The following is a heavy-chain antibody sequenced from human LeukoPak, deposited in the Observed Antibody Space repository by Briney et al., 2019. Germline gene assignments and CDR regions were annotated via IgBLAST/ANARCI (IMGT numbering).Heavy chain of an antibody. CDR3: ATRGDSSGWYYFDY. V-gene: IGHV3-23*01. D-gene: IGHD6-19*01. CDR1: GFTFSSYA. CDR2: LSGSGTNT. J-gene: IGHJ4*02. Sequence: PGGSLRLSCAVSGFTFSSYAMSWVRQAPGKGLEWVSSLSGSGTNTYYADSVKGRFTISRDNSKNTLYLQMNSLRAEDTAVYYCATRGDSSGWYYFDYWGQGTLVTVSS.